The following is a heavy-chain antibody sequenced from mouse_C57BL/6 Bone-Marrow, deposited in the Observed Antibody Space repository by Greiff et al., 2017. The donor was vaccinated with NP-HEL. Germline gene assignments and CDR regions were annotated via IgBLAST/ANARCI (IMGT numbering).Heavy chain of an antibody. CDR3: ARIYYCSSSYLYCCAMDY. V-gene: IGHV14-4*01. CDR1: GFNIKDDY. J-gene: IGHJ4*01. D-gene: IGHD1-1*01. Sequence: VQLQQPGAELVRPGASVKLSCTASGFNIKDDYMHWVKQRPEQGLEWIGWIDPENGDTEYDSKFKGKATMTADTSSNTAYLQLSSLTSEDTAVYYCARIYYCSSSYLYCCAMDYWGQGTSVTVAS. CDR2: IDPENGDT.